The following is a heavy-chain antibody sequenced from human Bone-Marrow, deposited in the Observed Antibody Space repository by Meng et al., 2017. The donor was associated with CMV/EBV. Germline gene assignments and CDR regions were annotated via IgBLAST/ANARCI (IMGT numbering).Heavy chain of an antibody. CDR3: ARQIVVGLNWFDP. CDR2: VYYSGST. D-gene: IGHD3-22*01. V-gene: IGHV4-38-2*02. CDR1: GFSITNGYY. Sequence: ESLKISCTVSGFSITNGYYWGWIRQPPGKGLEWIGSVYYSGSTYYTPSLKSRVTMSVDTSKNQFFLKVISVTAADTAVYYCARQIVVGLNWFDPWGQGTLVTVSS. J-gene: IGHJ5*02.